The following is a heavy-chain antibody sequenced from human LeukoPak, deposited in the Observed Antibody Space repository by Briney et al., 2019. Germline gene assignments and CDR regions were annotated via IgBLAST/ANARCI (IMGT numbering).Heavy chain of an antibody. J-gene: IGHJ6*02. Sequence: ASVKVSCKASGYTFTGYYMNWVRQAPGQGLEWMGWINPNTGGTNNAQKFQGRVTMTRDTSISTAYMELSRLRSDDTAVYYCARDCSGGSCYSHYYYYYGMDVWGQGTTVTVSS. CDR3: ARDCSGGSCYSHYYYYYGMDV. D-gene: IGHD2-15*01. CDR2: INPNTGGT. CDR1: GYTFTGYY. V-gene: IGHV1-2*02.